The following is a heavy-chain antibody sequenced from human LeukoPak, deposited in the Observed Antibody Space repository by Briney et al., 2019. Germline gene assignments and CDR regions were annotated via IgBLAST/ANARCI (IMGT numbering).Heavy chain of an antibody. D-gene: IGHD3-22*01. CDR2: IYHSGST. CDR3: ARVSYDSSGPPPLTWYFDL. V-gene: IGHV4-30-2*01. J-gene: IGHJ2*01. Sequence: SETLSLTCTVSGGSISSGGYYWSWIRQPPGKGLEWIGYIYHSGSTYYNPSLKSRVTISVDRSKNQFSLKLSSVTAADTAVYYCARVSYDSSGPPPLTWYFDLWGRGTLVTVSS. CDR1: GGSISSGGYY.